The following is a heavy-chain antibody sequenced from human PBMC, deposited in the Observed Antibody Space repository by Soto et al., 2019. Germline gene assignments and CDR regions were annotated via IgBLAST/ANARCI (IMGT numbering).Heavy chain of an antibody. CDR2: ISGSGGST. V-gene: IGHV3-23*01. D-gene: IGHD3-22*01. CDR1: GFTFSSYA. CDR3: AKGSSGYVFDY. Sequence: GGSLRLSCAASGFTFSSYAMSRVRQAPGKGLEWVSAISGSGGSTNYADSVKGRFTISRDKSKNTLYVQMNSLRAEDTAIYYCAKGSSGYVFDYWGQGTLVTVSS. J-gene: IGHJ4*02.